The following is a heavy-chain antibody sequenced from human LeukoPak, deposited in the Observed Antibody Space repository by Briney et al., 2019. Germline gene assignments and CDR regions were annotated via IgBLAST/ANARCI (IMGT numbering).Heavy chain of an antibody. Sequence: PGGSLRLSCAASGFTFGTYWMSWVRQAPGKGLEWVANIKQDGSEKYYVDSVKGRFTISRDNAKNSLYLQMISLRAEDTAVYYCAREYYGSYPGSYYYYGMDVWGQGTTVTVSS. V-gene: IGHV3-7*01. CDR1: GFTFGTYW. CDR3: AREYYGSYPGSYYYYGMDV. CDR2: IKQDGSEK. J-gene: IGHJ6*02. D-gene: IGHD1-26*01.